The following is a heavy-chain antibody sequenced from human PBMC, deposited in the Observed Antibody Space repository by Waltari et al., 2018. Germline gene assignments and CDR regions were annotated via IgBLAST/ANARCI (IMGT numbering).Heavy chain of an antibody. CDR2: IYYSGST. J-gene: IGHJ6*02. V-gene: IGHV4-59*01. CDR1: GGSISSYY. CDR3: ARGGVDTAMVRYYGMDV. Sequence: QVQLQESGPGLVKPSETLSLTCTVSGGSISSYYWSWIRQPPGQGLEWIGYIYYSGSTNYNPSLKSRVTISVDTSKNQFSLKLSSVTAADTAVYYCARGGVDTAMVRYYGMDVWGQGTTVTVSS. D-gene: IGHD5-18*01.